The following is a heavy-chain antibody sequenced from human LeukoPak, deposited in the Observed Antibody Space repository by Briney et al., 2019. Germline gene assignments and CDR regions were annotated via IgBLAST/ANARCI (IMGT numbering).Heavy chain of an antibody. D-gene: IGHD1-26*01. CDR3: ASTPSVGADNPYWYFDL. Sequence: GGSLRLSCAASGFTFSSYAMSWVRQAPGKGLEWVSAISGSGGSTYYADSVKGRFTISRDNSKNTLYLQMNSLRAEDTAVYYCASTPSVGADNPYWYFDLWGRGTLVTVSS. CDR2: ISGSGGST. V-gene: IGHV3-23*01. J-gene: IGHJ2*01. CDR1: GFTFSSYA.